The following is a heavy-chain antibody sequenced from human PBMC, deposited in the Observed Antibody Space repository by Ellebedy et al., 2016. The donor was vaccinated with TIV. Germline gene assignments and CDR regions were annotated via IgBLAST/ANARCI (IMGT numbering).Heavy chain of an antibody. Sequence: GGSLRLSXAASGFTFSSYAMSWVRQASGKGLEWVSAISTSGGSTYYADSVKGRFTISRDNSKNTLYLQMNSLRAEDTAVYYCARDSNSGYSFGYEHYFDYWGQGTLVTVSS. D-gene: IGHD5-18*01. CDR3: ARDSNSGYSFGYEHYFDY. CDR2: ISTSGGST. CDR1: GFTFSSYA. V-gene: IGHV3-23*01. J-gene: IGHJ4*02.